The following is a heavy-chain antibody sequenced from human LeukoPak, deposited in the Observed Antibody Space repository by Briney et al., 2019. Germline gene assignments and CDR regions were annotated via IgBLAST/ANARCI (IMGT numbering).Heavy chain of an antibody. D-gene: IGHD3-22*01. CDR3: ASLDCFDSSDYGDY. CDR1: GFTFNNYA. J-gene: IGHJ4*02. CDR2: ISGSGGAT. V-gene: IGHV3-23*01. Sequence: GGSLRLSCAASGFTFNNYAMSWVRQAPGKGLEWVSAISGSGGATYYADSVKGRFTISRDNSKNTLYLQMNSLRAEDTALYYCASLDCFDSSDYGDYWGQGTLVTVSS.